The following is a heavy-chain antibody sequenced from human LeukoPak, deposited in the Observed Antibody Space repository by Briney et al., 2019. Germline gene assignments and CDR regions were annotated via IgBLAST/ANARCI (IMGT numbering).Heavy chain of an antibody. CDR2: ISSSGSTT. D-gene: IGHD6-13*01. Sequence: PGGSLRLSCAASGFTFSSYEMNWVRQAPGKGLEWVSYISSSGSTTYYAASVKGRFTISRDNAKNSLYLQMNSLRAEDTAVYYCARIAAAYYSYYMDVWGKGTTVTVSS. V-gene: IGHV3-48*03. CDR1: GFTFSSYE. CDR3: ARIAAAYYSYYMDV. J-gene: IGHJ6*03.